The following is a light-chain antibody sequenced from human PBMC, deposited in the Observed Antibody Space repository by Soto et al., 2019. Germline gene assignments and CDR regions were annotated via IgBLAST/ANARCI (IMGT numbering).Light chain of an antibody. Sequence: IQMTQSPSTLSASVGDRVTITCRASQDISSALAWCQQKPGEAPKLLIYDASILESGVPSRFSGSGSGTDFTLTISSLQPEDFATYYCQQFNNYPLTFGQGTRLEIK. CDR2: DAS. J-gene: IGKJ5*01. CDR3: QQFNNYPLT. CDR1: QDISSA. V-gene: IGKV1D-13*01.